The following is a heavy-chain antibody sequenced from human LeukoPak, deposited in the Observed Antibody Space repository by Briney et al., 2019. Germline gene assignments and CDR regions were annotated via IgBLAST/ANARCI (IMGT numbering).Heavy chain of an antibody. Sequence: PSETLSLTCAVYGGSFSGYYWSWIRQPPGKGLEWIGYIYYSGSTNYNPSLKSRVTISVDTSKNQFSLKLSSVTAADTAVYYCAGGYLFTFFDYWGQGTLVTVSS. J-gene: IGHJ4*02. CDR1: GGSFSGYY. CDR2: IYYSGST. CDR3: AGGYLFTFFDY. D-gene: IGHD3-22*01. V-gene: IGHV4-59*01.